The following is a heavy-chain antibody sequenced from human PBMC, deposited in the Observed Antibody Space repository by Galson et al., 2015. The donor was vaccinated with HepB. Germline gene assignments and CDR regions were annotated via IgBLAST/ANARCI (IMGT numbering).Heavy chain of an antibody. V-gene: IGHV1-24*01. Sequence: SVKVSCKVSRYTLTEISMYWLRRVPGKGLEFMGGSDPESGERMYGQTFQGRVTLTEDTTTDTAYMELRSLRSEDTALYYCATADLWSGYFDYWGQGTLVTVSS. CDR3: ATADLWSGYFDY. CDR2: SDPESGER. D-gene: IGHD3-3*01. CDR1: RYTLTEIS. J-gene: IGHJ4*02.